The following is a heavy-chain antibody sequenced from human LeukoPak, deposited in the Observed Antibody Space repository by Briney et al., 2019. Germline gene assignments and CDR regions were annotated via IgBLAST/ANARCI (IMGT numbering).Heavy chain of an antibody. V-gene: IGHV1-46*01. CDR3: ARADSSGWYSEAFDI. Sequence: ASVKVSCKASGYTFTSYYMHWVRQAPGQGLEWMGIINPSGGSTSYAQKFQGRVTMTRDTSTSTVYMELSSLRSEDTAVYYCARADSSGWYSEAFDIWGQGTMVTVSS. CDR2: INPSGGST. J-gene: IGHJ3*02. D-gene: IGHD6-19*01. CDR1: GYTFTSYY.